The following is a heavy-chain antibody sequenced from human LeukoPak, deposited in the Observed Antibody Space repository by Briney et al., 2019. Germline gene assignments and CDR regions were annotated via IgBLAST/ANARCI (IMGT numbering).Heavy chain of an antibody. CDR3: ARGPEWYYFDY. D-gene: IGHD3-3*01. CDR2: IYYSGSA. J-gene: IGHJ4*02. CDR1: GCSISSYY. V-gene: IGHV4-59*08. Sequence: SETLSLTCTVSGCSISSYYWSWIRPPPGKGLEWIGYIYYSGSAIYSPSLKSRVTISVDTSKNQFSLRLSSATAADTAVYYCARGPEWYYFDYWGQGTLVTVSS.